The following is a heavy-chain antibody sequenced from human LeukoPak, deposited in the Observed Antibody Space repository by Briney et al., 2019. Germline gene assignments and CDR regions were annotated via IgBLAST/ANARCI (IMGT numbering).Heavy chain of an antibody. J-gene: IGHJ4*02. D-gene: IGHD5-24*01. CDR3: AREGDGYNSPIDY. V-gene: IGHV3-9*01. CDR2: ISWNSGSI. CDR1: GFTFDDYA. Sequence: GGSLRLSCAASGFTFDDYAMHWVRQAPGKGLEWVSGISWNSGSIGYADSVKGRFTISRDNAKNSLFLQMNSLRAEDTAVYYCAREGDGYNSPIDYWGQGTLVTVSS.